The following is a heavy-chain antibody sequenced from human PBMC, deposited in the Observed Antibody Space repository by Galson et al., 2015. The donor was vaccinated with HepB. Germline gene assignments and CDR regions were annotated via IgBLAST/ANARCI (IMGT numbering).Heavy chain of an antibody. Sequence: SLRLSCAASGFTFDDYTMHWVRQAPGKGLEWVSLISWNGGRTSYADSVKGRFTISRDNSKNSLYLQMTSLRTDDAALYYCAREVGLSYFDSWGLGTLVTVSS. D-gene: IGHD1-26*01. V-gene: IGHV3-43*01. J-gene: IGHJ4*02. CDR3: AREVGLSYFDS. CDR1: GFTFDDYT. CDR2: ISWNGGRT.